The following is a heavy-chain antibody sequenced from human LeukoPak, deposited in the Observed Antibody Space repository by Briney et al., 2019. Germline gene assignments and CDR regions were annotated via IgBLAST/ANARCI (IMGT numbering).Heavy chain of an antibody. CDR3: ARLSSGWLKGFDY. Sequence: SETLFLTCTVSGGSISSSSYYWGWIRQPPGKGLEWIGSIYYSGSTYCNPSLKSRVTISVDTSKNQFSLKLSSVTAADTAVYYCARLSSGWLKGFDYWGQGTLVTVSS. CDR2: IYYSGST. D-gene: IGHD6-19*01. J-gene: IGHJ4*02. V-gene: IGHV4-39*01. CDR1: GGSISSSSYY.